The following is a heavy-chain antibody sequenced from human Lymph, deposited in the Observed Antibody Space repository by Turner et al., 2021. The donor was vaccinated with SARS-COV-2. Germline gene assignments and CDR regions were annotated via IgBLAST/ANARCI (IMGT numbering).Heavy chain of an antibody. CDR2: FDPEDGET. D-gene: IGHD2-15*01. CDR1: GYTLTELS. Sequence: QVQLVQSGAEVKKPGASMKVSCKVSGYTLTELSMHWVRQAPGKGLEWVGGFDPEDGETIYAKKFQGRVTMTEDTSTDTAYMELSSLRSEDTAVYYCATVLCSGGSCYYYGMDVWGQGTTVTVSS. CDR3: ATVLCSGGSCYYYGMDV. J-gene: IGHJ6*02. V-gene: IGHV1-24*01.